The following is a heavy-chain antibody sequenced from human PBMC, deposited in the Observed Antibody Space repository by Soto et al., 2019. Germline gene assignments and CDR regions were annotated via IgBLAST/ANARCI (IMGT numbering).Heavy chain of an antibody. D-gene: IGHD1-7*01. CDR2: INHSGST. Sequence: SETLSLTCAVYGGSFSGYYWSWIRQPPGKGLEWIGEINHSGSTNYNPSLKSRVTISVDTSKNQFSLKLSSVTAADTAVYYCARGITGTTHYFDYWGQGTLVTVSS. V-gene: IGHV4-34*01. CDR1: GGSFSGYY. CDR3: ARGITGTTHYFDY. J-gene: IGHJ4*02.